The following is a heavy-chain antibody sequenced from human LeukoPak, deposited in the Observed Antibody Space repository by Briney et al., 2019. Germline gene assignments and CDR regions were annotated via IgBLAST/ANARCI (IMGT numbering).Heavy chain of an antibody. J-gene: IGHJ4*02. CDR1: GVTCSSYA. CDR2: ISYDGSNK. V-gene: IGHV3-30-3*01. CDR3: ARGGVYSSGSYYLYYFDY. Sequence: GRSLRLSCVTAGVTCSSYAMLWVRQAPGKGLEWVALISYDGSNKYYADSVKGRFTISRDNSKNTLYLQMNSLRAEDTAVYYCARGGVYSSGSYYLYYFDYWGQGTLVTVSS. D-gene: IGHD6-19*01.